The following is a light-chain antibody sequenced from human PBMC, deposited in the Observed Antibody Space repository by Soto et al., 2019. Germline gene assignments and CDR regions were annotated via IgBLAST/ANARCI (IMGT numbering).Light chain of an antibody. J-gene: IGKJ1*01. V-gene: IGKV3D-20*01. CDR1: QRVSSNY. CDR2: DAS. CDR3: QQYGSSRT. Sequence: EIVLTQSPATLSLSPGERATLSCGASQRVSSNYLAWYQQKPGLAPRLVIYDASNRATGIPDRFSGSGSGTDFTLTISRLEPEDFAVYYCQQYGSSRTFDQGTKVEI.